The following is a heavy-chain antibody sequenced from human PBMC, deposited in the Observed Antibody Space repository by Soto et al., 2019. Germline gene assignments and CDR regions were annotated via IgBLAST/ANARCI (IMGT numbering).Heavy chain of an antibody. J-gene: IGHJ6*02. CDR2: IYYSGST. D-gene: IGHD2-15*01. CDR1: GGSISSSSYY. Sequence: SETLSLTCTVSGGSISSSSYYWGWIRQPPGKGLEWIGSIYYSGSTNYNPSLKSRVTISVDTSKNQFSLKLSSVTAADTAVYYCASNIVEDYYYGMDVWGQGTTVTVSS. CDR3: ASNIVEDYYYGMDV. V-gene: IGHV4-39*07.